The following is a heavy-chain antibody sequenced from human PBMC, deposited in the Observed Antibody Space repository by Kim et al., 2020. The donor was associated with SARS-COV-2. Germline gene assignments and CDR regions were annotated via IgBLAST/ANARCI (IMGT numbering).Heavy chain of an antibody. J-gene: IGHJ2*01. V-gene: IGHV3-23*01. CDR2: ISGSGGST. D-gene: IGHD4-17*01. Sequence: GGSLRLSCAASGFTFNKYGMNWVRQAPGKGLEWVSVISGSGGSTYYADSVKGRFTISRDNSKNTLYLQMDSLRAEDTAVYYCAKAHGDYPNWYFDLWGRGSLVTVSS. CDR1: GFTFNKYG. CDR3: AKAHGDYPNWYFDL.